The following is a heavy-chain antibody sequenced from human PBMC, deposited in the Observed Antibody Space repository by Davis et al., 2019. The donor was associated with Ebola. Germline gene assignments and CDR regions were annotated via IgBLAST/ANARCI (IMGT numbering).Heavy chain of an antibody. Sequence: PGGSLRLSCAASGFTFSSYGMHWVRQAPGKGLEWVAVIWYDGSNKYYADSVKGRFTISRDNSKNTLYLQMNSLRAEDTAVYYCARGRWMLERRRGFDYWGQGTLVTVSS. J-gene: IGHJ4*02. D-gene: IGHD1-1*01. V-gene: IGHV3-33*01. CDR3: ARGRWMLERRRGFDY. CDR1: GFTFSSYG. CDR2: IWYDGSNK.